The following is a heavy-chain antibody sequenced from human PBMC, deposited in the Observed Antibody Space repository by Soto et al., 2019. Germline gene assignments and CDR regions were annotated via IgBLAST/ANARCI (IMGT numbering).Heavy chain of an antibody. D-gene: IGHD3-3*02. J-gene: IGHJ4*02. CDR2: IYYSGST. CDR1: GGPVSSGSYY. CDR3: ARSKDSHFWSGYYTPFDY. V-gene: IGHV4-61*01. Sequence: SSETLSLTCTVSGGPVSSGSYYWSWIRQPPGKGLEWIGYIYYSGSTNYNPSLKSRVTISVDTSKNQFSLKLSSVTAADTAVYYCARSKDSHFWSGYYTPFDYCGQGTLVTVSS.